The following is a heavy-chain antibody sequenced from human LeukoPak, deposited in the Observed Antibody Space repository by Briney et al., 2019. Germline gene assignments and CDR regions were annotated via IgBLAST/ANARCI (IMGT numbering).Heavy chain of an antibody. CDR3: ANLGPYYYDSSRYEGFDI. Sequence: SETLSLTCAVYGGSFSGYYWTWIRQPPGKRLEWIGEINHRGSTNYNPSLKSRVSMSIDTSKNQFSLRLSSVTAAGTAVYYCANLGPYYYDSSRYEGFDIWGQGTMVTVSS. V-gene: IGHV4-34*01. CDR2: INHRGST. D-gene: IGHD3-22*01. J-gene: IGHJ3*02. CDR1: GGSFSGYY.